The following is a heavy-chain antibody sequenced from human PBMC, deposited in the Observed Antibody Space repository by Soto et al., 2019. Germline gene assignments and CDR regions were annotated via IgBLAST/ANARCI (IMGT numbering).Heavy chain of an antibody. V-gene: IGHV4-4*02. D-gene: IGHD3-10*02. CDR2: IYHSGST. CDR3: ARSTMIGPASRLDY. CDR1: GGAVSSNDW. J-gene: IGHJ4*02. Sequence: QVQLQESGPGLVKPSGTLSLICAVSGGAVSSNDWWTWIRQPPGKGLEWIGEIYHSGSTNYNPSLNRRVTMSVDTSKNQFSLTLNSVTAADTAVFYCARSTMIGPASRLDYWGQGTLVTVSS.